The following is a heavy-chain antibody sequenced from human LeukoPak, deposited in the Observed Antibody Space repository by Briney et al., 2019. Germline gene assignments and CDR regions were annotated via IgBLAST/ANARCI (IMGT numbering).Heavy chain of an antibody. J-gene: IGHJ4*02. CDR2: ISYDGSNK. CDR3: AKDSTFYGILEWLSNFDY. V-gene: IGHV3-30*18. D-gene: IGHD3-3*01. Sequence: PGRSLRLSCAASGFTFSSYVMHWVRQAPGKGLEWVAVISYDGSNKYYADSVKGRFTISRDNSKNTLYLQMNSLRAEDTAVYYCAKDSTFYGILEWLSNFDYWGQGTLVTVSS. CDR1: GFTFSSYV.